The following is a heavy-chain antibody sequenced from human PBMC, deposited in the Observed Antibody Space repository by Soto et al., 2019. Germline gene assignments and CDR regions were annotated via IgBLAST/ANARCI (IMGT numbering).Heavy chain of an antibody. CDR2: MHSTGRA. J-gene: IGHJ4*02. CDR1: GASMNDYY. CDR3: VSSGRSCDGGM. V-gene: IGHV4-59*01. D-gene: IGHD3-10*01. Sequence: PSETLSLTCSVSGASMNDYYGSWVRQPPGKGLEWIGYMHSTGRANSNSSLNSRVSISVDTSKNRFSLSLTSVTPADTAVYYCVSSGRSCDGGMWGRGLMVTVYS.